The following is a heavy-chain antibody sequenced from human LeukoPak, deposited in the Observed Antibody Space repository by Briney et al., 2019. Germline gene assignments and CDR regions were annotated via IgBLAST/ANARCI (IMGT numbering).Heavy chain of an antibody. D-gene: IGHD3-10*01. V-gene: IGHV3-23*01. CDR1: GFTFDDYA. CDR2: ISGSGGST. CDR3: AKDSSYGSGSFHFDY. Sequence: PGRSLRLSCAASGFTFDDYAMHWVRQAPGKGLEWVSAISGSGGSTYYADSVKGRFTISRDNSKNTLYLQMNSLRAEDTAVYYCAKDSSYGSGSFHFDYRGQGTLVTVSS. J-gene: IGHJ4*02.